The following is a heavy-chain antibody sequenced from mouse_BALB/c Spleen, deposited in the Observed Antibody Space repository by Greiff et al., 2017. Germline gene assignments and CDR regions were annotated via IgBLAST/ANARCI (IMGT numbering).Heavy chain of an antibody. D-gene: IGHD1-1*01. J-gene: IGHJ2*01. CDR1: GFTFSSFG. V-gene: IGHV5-17*02. CDR3: ARRGYYGSSYVGDY. CDR2: ISSGSSTI. Sequence: EVKLMESGGGLVQPGGSRKLSCAASGFTFSSFGMHWVRQAPEKGLEWVAYISSGSSTIYYADTVKGRFTISRDNPKNTLFLQMTSLRSEDTAMYYCARRGYYGSSYVGDYWGQGTTLTVSS.